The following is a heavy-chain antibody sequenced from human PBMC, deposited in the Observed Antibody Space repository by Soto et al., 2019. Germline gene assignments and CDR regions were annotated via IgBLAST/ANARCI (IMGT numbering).Heavy chain of an antibody. Sequence: SVKVACKASGDPLISYAVSCVRRTTGQGLEWMGGIIPIFGTANYAQKFQGRVTITADESTSTAYMELSSLRSEDTAVYYCAGKYCSGGSCIFDYCGQPTLVTVPS. CDR2: IIPIFGTA. CDR3: AGKYCSGGSCIFDY. D-gene: IGHD2-15*01. V-gene: IGHV1-69*01. CDR1: GDPLISYA. J-gene: IGHJ4*02.